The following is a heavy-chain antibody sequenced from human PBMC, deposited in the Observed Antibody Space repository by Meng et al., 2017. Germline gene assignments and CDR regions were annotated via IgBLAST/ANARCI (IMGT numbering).Heavy chain of an antibody. J-gene: IGHJ4*02. CDR3: ARGGIAVAIDY. CDR2: ISAYNGNT. D-gene: IGHD6-19*01. Sequence: VHLVQSVAELNKPGALVKVSCKAPGHLFPRYGISGVRQAPEQGLEWMGWISAYNGNTNDAQKLQGRVTMTTDTSTSTAYMELRSLRSDDTAVYYCARGGIAVAIDYWGQGTLVTVSS. CDR1: GHLFPRYG. V-gene: IGHV1-18*01.